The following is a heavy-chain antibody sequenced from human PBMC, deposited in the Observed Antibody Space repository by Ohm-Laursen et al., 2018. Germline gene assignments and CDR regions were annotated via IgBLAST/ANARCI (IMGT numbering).Heavy chain of an antibody. CDR1: GYTFTGYY. V-gene: IGHV1-2*02. CDR2: INPNSGGT. Sequence: GASVKVSCKVSGYTFTGYYMHWVRQAPGQGLEWMGWINPNSGGTNYAQKFQGRVTMTRDTSISTAYMELSRLRSDDTAVYYCARGRPSYYDFWSGYDYWGQGTLVTVSS. CDR3: ARGRPSYYDFWSGYDY. J-gene: IGHJ4*02. D-gene: IGHD3-3*01.